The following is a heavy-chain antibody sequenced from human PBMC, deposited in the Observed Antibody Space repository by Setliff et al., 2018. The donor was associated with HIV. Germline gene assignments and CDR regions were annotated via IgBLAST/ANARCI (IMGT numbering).Heavy chain of an antibody. CDR2: IYFTGSS. CDR3: ARVQMAYAAFDV. V-gene: IGHV4-59*01. CDR1: GGSISTYY. D-gene: IGHD4-17*01. Sequence: SETLSLTCTVSGGSISTYYWSWIRQPPGKGLEWIGSIYFTGSSDNNPSLKSRVTLSVDTSKHQFSLKLSSVTAADTAVYYCARVQMAYAAFDVWGRGTMVTVSS. J-gene: IGHJ3*01.